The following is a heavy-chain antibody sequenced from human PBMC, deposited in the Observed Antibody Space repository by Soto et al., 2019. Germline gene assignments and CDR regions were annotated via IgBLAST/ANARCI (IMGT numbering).Heavy chain of an antibody. CDR2: ISSSSSYI. CDR3: ARDQSHDFWSGYYGYFQH. Sequence: EVQLVESGGGLVKPGGSLRLSCAASGFTFSSYSMNWVRQAPGKGLEWVSSISSSSSYIYYADSVKGRFTISRDNAKNSLYLQMNSLRAEDTAVYYCARDQSHDFWSGYYGYFQHWGLGTLVTVSS. J-gene: IGHJ1*01. V-gene: IGHV3-21*01. D-gene: IGHD3-3*01. CDR1: GFTFSSYS.